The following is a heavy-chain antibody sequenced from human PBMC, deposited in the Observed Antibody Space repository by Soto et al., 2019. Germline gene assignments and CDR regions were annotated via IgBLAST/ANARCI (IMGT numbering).Heavy chain of an antibody. Sequence: EVQLVESGGGLVQPGGSLRLSCVASGFTFSSYSMVWVRQAPGKGLEWVSYIFTSGTTIYYADSVKGRFTVSRDNAKNSLFLLMNSLRAEDTAVYYXXRDKDWAFDYWGQGTLVTVSS. CDR1: GFTFSSYS. D-gene: IGHD3-9*01. J-gene: IGHJ4*02. CDR3: XRDKDWAFDY. CDR2: IFTSGTTI. V-gene: IGHV3-48*03.